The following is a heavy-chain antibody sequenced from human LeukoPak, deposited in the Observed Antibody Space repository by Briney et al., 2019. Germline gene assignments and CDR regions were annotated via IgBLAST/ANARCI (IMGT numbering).Heavy chain of an antibody. Sequence: GGSLRLSCAASGFTFSDSAMHWVRQASGKGLEWVGRIRNKAKSYATAYAASVKGRFTISRDDSKNTAYLQMNSLKTEDAAVYYCTHYYDSSGYYGAFDIWGQGTMVTVSS. CDR1: GFTFSDSA. CDR2: IRNKAKSYAT. V-gene: IGHV3-73*01. CDR3: THYYDSSGYYGAFDI. D-gene: IGHD3-22*01. J-gene: IGHJ3*02.